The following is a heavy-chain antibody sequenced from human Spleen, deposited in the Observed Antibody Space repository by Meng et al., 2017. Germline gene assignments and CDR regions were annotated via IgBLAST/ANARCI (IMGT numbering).Heavy chain of an antibody. J-gene: IGHJ4*02. V-gene: IGHV3-23*04. D-gene: IGHD4-17*01. CDR1: GFTFSRYA. Sequence: VQLVESGGGLVKPGGSLRLSCAASGFTFSRYAMSWVRQPPGKGLEWVSSIWSNGGRADYADSVRGRFTLSRDNSENTLHLQMSSLRIEDTAVYYCVRDSQDGDYSPLEHWGQGTLVTVSS. CDR3: VRDSQDGDYSPLEH. CDR2: IWSNGGRA.